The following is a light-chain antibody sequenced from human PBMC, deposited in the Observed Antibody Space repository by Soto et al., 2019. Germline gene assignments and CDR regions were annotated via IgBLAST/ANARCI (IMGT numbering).Light chain of an antibody. CDR1: QDITIY. Sequence: DIQMTQSPPSLSASVGDRVTITCQASQDITIYLNWYQQRPGRAPKLLIYDASTLETGVPSRFSGSGSGTVFTFTITPLQPEDIAPYYCQHYENPPFTFGPGTKVA. V-gene: IGKV1-33*01. CDR3: QHYENPPFT. CDR2: DAS. J-gene: IGKJ3*01.